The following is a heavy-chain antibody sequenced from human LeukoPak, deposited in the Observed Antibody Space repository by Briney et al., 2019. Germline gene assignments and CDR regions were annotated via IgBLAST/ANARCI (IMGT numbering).Heavy chain of an antibody. D-gene: IGHD3-22*01. CDR2: IYTSGST. Sequence: SETLSLTCTVSGGSISSYYWSWIRQPAGKGLEWIGRIYTSGSTNYNPSLKSRVTMSVDTSKNQFSLKLSSVTAADTAVYYCARDPFSGYYDSSGYYLDWGQGTLVTVSS. V-gene: IGHV4-4*07. J-gene: IGHJ4*02. CDR3: ARDPFSGYYDSSGYYLD. CDR1: GGSISSYY.